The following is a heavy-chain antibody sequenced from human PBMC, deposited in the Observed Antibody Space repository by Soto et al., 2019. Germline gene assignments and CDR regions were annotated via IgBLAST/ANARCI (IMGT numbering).Heavy chain of an antibody. V-gene: IGHV3-23*01. Sequence: GGSLRLSCAASAFTFRNYAMSWVRQAPGKGLEWVSTISGSGDRTYYADSVKGRFIISRDNAKNTLHLQMDSPRAEDTGVYYCLRGGTFDYWGQGALVTVSS. J-gene: IGHJ4*02. CDR3: LRGGTFDY. CDR2: ISGSGDRT. CDR1: AFTFRNYA.